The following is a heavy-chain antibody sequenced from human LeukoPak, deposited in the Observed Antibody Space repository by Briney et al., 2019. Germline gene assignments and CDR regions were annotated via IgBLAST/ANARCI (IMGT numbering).Heavy chain of an antibody. CDR1: GSTVSSNY. CDR2: IYSGGST. J-gene: IGHJ3*02. Sequence: PGGSLRLSCAASGSTVSSNYMSWVRQAPGKGLEWVSVIYSGGSTYYADSVKGRFTISRDNSKNTLYLQMNSLRAEDTAVYYCARAVSGGSWDAFDIWGRGTMVTVSS. V-gene: IGHV3-53*01. CDR3: ARAVSGGSWDAFDI. D-gene: IGHD2-15*01.